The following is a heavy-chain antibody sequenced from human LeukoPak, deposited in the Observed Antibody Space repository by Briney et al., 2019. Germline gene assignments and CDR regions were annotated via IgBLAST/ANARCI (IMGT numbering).Heavy chain of an antibody. J-gene: IGHJ5*02. Sequence: KPSETLSLTCTVSGDSISNYYWSWLRQPAGKGLERIGRLYTNENTYYIPSLKSRVTMSVDTSKNQFSLKLSSVTAADTAVYYCARDDCTKGLCTWFDPWGQGTLVTVSS. V-gene: IGHV4-4*07. CDR1: GDSISNYY. CDR2: LYTNENT. D-gene: IGHD2-8*01. CDR3: ARDDCTKGLCTWFDP.